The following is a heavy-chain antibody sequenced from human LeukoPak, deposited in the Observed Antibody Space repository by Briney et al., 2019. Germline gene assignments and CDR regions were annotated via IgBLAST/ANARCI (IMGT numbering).Heavy chain of an antibody. CDR3: ARDGWGTYYYDSSGYS. CDR2: ISAYNGHT. CDR1: DYTFTSYG. J-gene: IGHJ5*02. Sequence: ASVKVSCKASDYTFTSYGISWVRQAPGQGLEWMGWISAYNGHTNYAQNLQGRVTMTTDTSTSTAYMELRSLRSDDTAVYYCARDGWGTYYYDSSGYSWGQGTLVTVSS. V-gene: IGHV1-18*01. D-gene: IGHD3-22*01.